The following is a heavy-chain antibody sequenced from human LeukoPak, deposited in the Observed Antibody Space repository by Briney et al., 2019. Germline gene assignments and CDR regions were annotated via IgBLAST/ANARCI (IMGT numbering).Heavy chain of an antibody. CDR2: ISGSSSYI. V-gene: IGHV3-21*01. CDR3: VRARISWYGGTLGDFDY. J-gene: IGHJ4*02. CDR1: GFTFSDYS. D-gene: IGHD6-13*01. Sequence: GGSLRLSCAASGFTFSDYSMNWVRQAPGKGLEWVSSISGSSSYIYHADSVKGRFTISRDNAKNSLYMQMNSLRAEDTALYYCVRARISWYGGTLGDFDYWGQGTLVTVSS.